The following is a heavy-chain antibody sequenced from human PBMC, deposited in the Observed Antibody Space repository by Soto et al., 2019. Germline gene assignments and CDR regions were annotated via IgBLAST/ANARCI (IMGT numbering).Heavy chain of an antibody. CDR2: ISSSSSYI. Sequence: SGGSLRLSCAASGFTFSSYSMNWVRQAPGKGLEWVSSISSSSSYIYYADSVKGRFTISRDNAKNSLYLQMNSLRAEDTAVYYCAREGCSSTSCYFDYWGQGTLVTVSS. CDR1: GFTFSSYS. D-gene: IGHD2-2*01. J-gene: IGHJ4*02. V-gene: IGHV3-21*01. CDR3: AREGCSSTSCYFDY.